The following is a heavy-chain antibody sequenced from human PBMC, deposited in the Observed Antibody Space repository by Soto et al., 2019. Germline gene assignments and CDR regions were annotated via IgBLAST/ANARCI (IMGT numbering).Heavy chain of an antibody. CDR2: IYHSGST. V-gene: IGHV4-30-2*01. CDR1: GGSISSGGYS. CDR3: SRETLRDAIDI. J-gene: IGHJ3*02. Sequence: PSETLSLTCAVSGGSISSGGYSWSWIRQPPGKGLEWIGYIYHSGSTYYNPSLKSRVTISVDRSKNQFSLKLSSVTAADTAVYYCSRETLRDAIDIWGQGTMVTVSS.